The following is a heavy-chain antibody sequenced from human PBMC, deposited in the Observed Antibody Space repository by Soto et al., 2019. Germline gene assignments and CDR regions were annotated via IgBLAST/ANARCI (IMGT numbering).Heavy chain of an antibody. V-gene: IGHV1-69*01. CDR2: IIPIFGTA. D-gene: IGHD2-15*01. J-gene: IGHJ6*02. Sequence: QVQLVQSGAEVKKPGSSVKVSCKASGGTFSSYAISWVRQAPGQGLEWMGGIIPIFGTANYAQKFKGRVTLTADESTSTAYMELSSMRSEDTAVYYCASGCSGGSCFPYYYYGMDVWGQGTTVTVSS. CDR3: ASGCSGGSCFPYYYYGMDV. CDR1: GGTFSSYA.